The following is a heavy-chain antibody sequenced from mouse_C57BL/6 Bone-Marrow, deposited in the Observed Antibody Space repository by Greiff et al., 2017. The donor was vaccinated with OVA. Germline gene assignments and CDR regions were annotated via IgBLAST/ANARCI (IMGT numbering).Heavy chain of an antibody. CDR2: IYPSDSET. V-gene: IGHV1-61*01. J-gene: IGHJ2*01. CDR1: GYTFTSYW. CDR3: ARSGGPDY. Sequence: VQLQQPGSELVRPGSSVKLSCKASGYTFTSYWMDWVKQRPGQGLEWIGNIYPSDSETHYNQKFKDKATLTVDKSSSTAYMQLSSLTSEDSAVYYCARSGGPDYWGQGTTLTVSS.